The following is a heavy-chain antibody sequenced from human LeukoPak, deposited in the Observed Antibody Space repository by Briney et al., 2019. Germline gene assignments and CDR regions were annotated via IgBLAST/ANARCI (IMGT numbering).Heavy chain of an antibody. J-gene: IGHJ3*02. CDR1: GLTFSSYE. Sequence: GGPLTLSCTASGLTFSSYEMHWLRQATGEGVEWVSYMSSSGSTIYYAASVKGRFTISRDNAKNSLYLQMNSLRAEDTAVYYCARRYSYGSALHAFDIWGQGTMVTVSS. D-gene: IGHD5-18*01. V-gene: IGHV3-48*03. CDR3: ARRYSYGSALHAFDI. CDR2: MSSSGSTI.